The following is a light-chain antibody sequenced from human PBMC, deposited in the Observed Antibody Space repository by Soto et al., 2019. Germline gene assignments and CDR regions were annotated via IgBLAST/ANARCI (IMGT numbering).Light chain of an antibody. J-gene: IGKJ1*01. CDR2: DAS. Sequence: EIVLTQSPGTLSLSPGERATLSCRASQSINRHLAWYRQKPGQAPRLLIYDASNRATGIPARFSGSGSGTDFTLTISRLEPEDFAVYYCQQYGNSPQTFGQGTKVDIK. CDR3: QQYGNSPQT. V-gene: IGKV3-20*01. CDR1: QSINRH.